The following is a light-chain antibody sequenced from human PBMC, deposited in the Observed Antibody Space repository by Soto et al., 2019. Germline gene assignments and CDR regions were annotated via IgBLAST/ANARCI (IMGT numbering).Light chain of an antibody. CDR3: SSYTSSSTIGVV. CDR1: SSDVGGDNY. V-gene: IGLV2-14*01. J-gene: IGLJ2*01. Sequence: QSALTQPASVSGSPGQSITISCTGTSSDVGGDNYVSWYQQHLGKAPKLMIYEVSNRPSGVSNRFSASKSGNRASLTISGLQPEDEADYCCSSYTSSSTIGVVFGGGTKLTVL. CDR2: EVS.